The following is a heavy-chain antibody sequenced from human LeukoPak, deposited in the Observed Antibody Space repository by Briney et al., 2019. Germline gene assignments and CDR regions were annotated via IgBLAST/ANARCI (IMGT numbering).Heavy chain of an antibody. D-gene: IGHD3-9*01. J-gene: IGHJ5*02. V-gene: IGHV4-59*01. CDR3: ARVTGRGNWFDP. CDR2: IYYSGST. Sequence: SETLSLTCTVSGGSISSYYWSWIRQPPGKGLEWIGYIYYSGSTNYNPSLKSRVTISVDTSKNQFSLKLSSVTAADTAVYYCARVTGRGNWFDPWGRGTLVTVSS. CDR1: GGSISSYY.